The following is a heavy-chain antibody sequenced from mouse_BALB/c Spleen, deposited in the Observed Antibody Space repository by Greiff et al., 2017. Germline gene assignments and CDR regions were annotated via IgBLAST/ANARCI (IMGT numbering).Heavy chain of an antibody. V-gene: IGHV1-5*01. CDR2: IYPGNSDT. Sequence: EVQLQQSGTVLARPGASVKMSCKASGYSFTSYWMHWVKQRPGQGLEWIGAIYPGNSDTSYNQKFKGKAKLTAVTSASTAYMELSSLTNEDSAVYYCTYRYDVESAMDYWGQGTSVTVSS. J-gene: IGHJ4*01. CDR1: GYSFTSYW. CDR3: TYRYDVESAMDY. D-gene: IGHD2-14*01.